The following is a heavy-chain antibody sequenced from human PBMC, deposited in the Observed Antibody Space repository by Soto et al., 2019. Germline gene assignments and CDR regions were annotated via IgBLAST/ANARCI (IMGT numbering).Heavy chain of an antibody. Sequence: PSETLSLTCTVSGGSISSGDYYWSWIRQPPGKGLEWIGYIYHSGATYYNPSLQSRLTMSIDTSKSQFSLKLSSVTAADTAVYYCAKNWNWGSLVHWGQGTLVTVSS. CDR1: GGSISSGDYY. V-gene: IGHV4-30-4*01. CDR3: AKNWNWGSLVH. D-gene: IGHD7-27*01. J-gene: IGHJ4*02. CDR2: IYHSGAT.